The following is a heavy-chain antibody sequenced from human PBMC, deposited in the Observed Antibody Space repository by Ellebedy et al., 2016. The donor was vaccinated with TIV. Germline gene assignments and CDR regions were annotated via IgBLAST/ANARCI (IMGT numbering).Heavy chain of an antibody. Sequence: GGSLRLXCAASGFTFSTSSMNWVRQAPGKGLEWISYIMSSGSTIYYADSVKGRFTISRDNAKNSLYLQMNSLRADDTAIYYCAPRVGTTGGWGQGTLVTVSS. D-gene: IGHD1-1*01. CDR1: GFTFSTSS. CDR3: APRVGTTGG. CDR2: IMSSGSTI. J-gene: IGHJ4*02. V-gene: IGHV3-48*04.